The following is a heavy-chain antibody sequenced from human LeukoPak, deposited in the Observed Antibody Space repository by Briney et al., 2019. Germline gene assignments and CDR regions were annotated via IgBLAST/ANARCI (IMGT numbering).Heavy chain of an antibody. J-gene: IGHJ4*02. CDR2: IDTSGSII. V-gene: IGHV3-48*02. D-gene: IGHD1-26*01. CDR3: ARGAIVGAGTIDF. Sequence: GGSLRLSCAASGFTFSSYNMNWVRQAPGKGLEWVSYIDTSGSIIYYADSVRGRFTISRDNAQKSLYLQMNSLGDEDTAIYYCARGAIVGAGTIDFWGQGTLVTVSS. CDR1: GFTFSSYN.